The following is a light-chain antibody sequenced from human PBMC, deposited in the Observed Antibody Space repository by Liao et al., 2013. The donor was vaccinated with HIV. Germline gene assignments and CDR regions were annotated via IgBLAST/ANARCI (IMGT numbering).Light chain of an antibody. V-gene: IGLV3-1*01. J-gene: IGLJ2*01. CDR2: DT. CDR3: QAWDRDTAI. Sequence: DTYRPSGIPERFSGSNSGNTATLTISGTQPMDEADYYCQAWDRDTAIFGGGTKLTVL.